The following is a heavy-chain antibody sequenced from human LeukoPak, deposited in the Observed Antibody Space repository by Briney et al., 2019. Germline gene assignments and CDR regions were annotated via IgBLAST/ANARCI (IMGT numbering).Heavy chain of an antibody. CDR1: GFTFSSYS. D-gene: IGHD6-13*01. J-gene: IGHJ4*02. V-gene: IGHV3-48*04. CDR3: ARDRGYSSSSTGSPDY. CDR2: ISSSSSTI. Sequence: LSGGSLRLSCAASGFTFSSYSMNWVRQAPGKGLEWVSYISSSSSTIYYADSVKGRFTISRDNAKNSLYLQMNSLRAEDTAVYYCARDRGYSSSSTGSPDYWGQGTLVTVSS.